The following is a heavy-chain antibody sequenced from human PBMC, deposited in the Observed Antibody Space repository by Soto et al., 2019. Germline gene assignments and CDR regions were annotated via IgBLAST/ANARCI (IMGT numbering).Heavy chain of an antibody. J-gene: IGHJ3*02. D-gene: IGHD3-3*01. CDR3: ARGGGVGVAGSAAFDM. CDR2: INPATGAA. CDR1: GYPVTAYY. Sequence: QLHLVQSGAVVKKPGASVTVSCSASGYPVTAYYMHWVRQAPGRGLEWMGGINPATGAAKYTQTFQGRVTMTRDTSTSTVFLDLSGLTSEDTAVFYWARGGGVGVAGSAAFDMWGQGTVVTVSS. V-gene: IGHV1-2*02.